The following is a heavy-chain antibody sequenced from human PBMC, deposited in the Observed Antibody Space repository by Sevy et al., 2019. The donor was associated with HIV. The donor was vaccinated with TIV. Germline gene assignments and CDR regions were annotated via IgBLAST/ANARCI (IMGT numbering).Heavy chain of an antibody. V-gene: IGHV3-15*01. CDR3: TKGLLMPLAARQDDYYYYMDV. Sequence: GGSLRLSCAASGFTFSNAWMSWVRQAPGKGLEWVGRIKSKTDGGTTDYAAPVKGRFTISRADSKNTLYLQMNSLETEDTAVYYCTKGLLMPLAARQDDYYYYMDVWGKGTTVTVSS. J-gene: IGHJ6*03. CDR1: GFTFSNAW. D-gene: IGHD6-6*01. CDR2: IKSKTDGGTT.